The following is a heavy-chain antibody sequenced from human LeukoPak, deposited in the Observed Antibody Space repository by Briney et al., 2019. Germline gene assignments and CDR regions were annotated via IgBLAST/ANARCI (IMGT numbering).Heavy chain of an antibody. V-gene: IGHV3-23*01. D-gene: IGHD5-18*01. J-gene: IGHJ4*02. CDR3: ATYRQVLLTFES. CDR1: GFTFSSYG. Sequence: GGTLRLSCAASGFTFSSYGMSWVRQAPGKGLEWVSAISGSGGSTYYADSVKGRFTISRDNSKNTLYLQMNSLRAEDTAVYYCATYRQVLLTFESWGQGTLVTVSS. CDR2: ISGSGGST.